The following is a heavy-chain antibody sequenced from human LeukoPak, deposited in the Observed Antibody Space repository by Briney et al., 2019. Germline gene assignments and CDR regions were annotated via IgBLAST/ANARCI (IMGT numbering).Heavy chain of an antibody. D-gene: IGHD4/OR15-4a*01. J-gene: IGHJ6*03. CDR3: AKEIGAAVGNYMDV. V-gene: IGHV3-30*02. CDR1: GFTFSSYG. Sequence: GGSLRLSCAASGFTFSSYGMHWVRQAPGKGLEWVAFIRYDGSNKYYADSVKGRFTISRDNSKNTLYLQMNSLRAEDTAVYYCAKEIGAAVGNYMDVWGKGTTVTVSS. CDR2: IRYDGSNK.